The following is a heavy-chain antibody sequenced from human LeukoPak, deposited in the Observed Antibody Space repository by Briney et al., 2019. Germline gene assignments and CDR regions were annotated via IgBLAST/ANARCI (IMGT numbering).Heavy chain of an antibody. Sequence: ASVKVSCKASGYTFTSYYMHWVRQAPGQGLEWMGVIHPSVGSTTYAQKFQGRVTMTWHTSTSTVYMELTSLRSEDTAVYYCVRSSYGLNPDYWGQGTLVTVSS. CDR2: IHPSVGST. D-gene: IGHD5-18*01. V-gene: IGHV1-46*01. CDR3: VRSSYGLNPDY. CDR1: GYTFTSYY. J-gene: IGHJ4*02.